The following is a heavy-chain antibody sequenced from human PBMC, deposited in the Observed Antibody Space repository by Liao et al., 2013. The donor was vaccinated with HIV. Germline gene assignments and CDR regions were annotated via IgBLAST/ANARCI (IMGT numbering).Heavy chain of an antibody. Sequence: QVQLQESGPGLVKPSETLSLTCTVSGGSISTYYWSWIRQPAGKGLEWIGRIYASGTTNYNPSLQSRVTMSVDTSKNQFSLKLSSVTAADTAVYYCARDPSFWSGPAYWGQGTLVTVSS. J-gene: IGHJ4*02. CDR3: ARDPSFWSGPAY. V-gene: IGHV4-4*07. D-gene: IGHD3-3*01. CDR2: IYASGTT. CDR1: GGSISTYY.